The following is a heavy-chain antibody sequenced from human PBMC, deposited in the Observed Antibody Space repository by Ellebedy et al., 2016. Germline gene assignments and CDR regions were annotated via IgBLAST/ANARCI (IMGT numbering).Heavy chain of an antibody. CDR3: ARYCSGGYCYEGTVDY. CDR2: IWYDGINK. D-gene: IGHD2-15*01. J-gene: IGHJ4*02. V-gene: IGHV3-33*01. CDR1: GFTFSTFG. Sequence: GESLKISCATSGFTFSTFGMHWVRQAPGKGLEWVAVIWYDGINKYYADSVKGRFTISRDNSKNTLYLQMSSLRPEDTAVYYCARYCSGGYCYEGTVDYWGQGTLVTVSS.